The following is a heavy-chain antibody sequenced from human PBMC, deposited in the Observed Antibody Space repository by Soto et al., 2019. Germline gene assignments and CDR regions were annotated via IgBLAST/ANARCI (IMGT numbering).Heavy chain of an antibody. CDR2: VSSRRTIT. V-gene: IGHV3-48*02. CDR1: GFSFSDYS. Sequence: GGSLRLSCTGSGFSFSDYSFNWIRQAPGKGLERISYVSSRRTITFYADSVKGRFTISRDNAKKSVYLQMNRLRNEDTAVYYCARHGYGDSFDHWRRGTLVTVSS. D-gene: IGHD4-17*01. CDR3: ARHGYGDSFDH. J-gene: IGHJ4*02.